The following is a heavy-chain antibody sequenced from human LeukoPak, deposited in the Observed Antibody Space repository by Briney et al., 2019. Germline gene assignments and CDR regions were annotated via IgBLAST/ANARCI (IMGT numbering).Heavy chain of an antibody. CDR2: IYYSGST. CDR3: SRQPQRRITIFGVVIRDY. J-gene: IGHJ4*02. Sequence: SETLSLTCTVSGGSISSSSYYWGWIRQPPGKGLEWIASIYYSGSTYSSSSLKSRVTISVDTPKNQFSLKLNSVTAADTAIYYCSRQPQRRITIFGVVIRDYWGQGTLVTVSS. V-gene: IGHV4-39*01. D-gene: IGHD3-3*01. CDR1: GGSISSSSYY.